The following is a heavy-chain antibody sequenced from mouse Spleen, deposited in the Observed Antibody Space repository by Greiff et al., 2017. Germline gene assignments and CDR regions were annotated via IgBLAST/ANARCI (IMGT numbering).Heavy chain of an antibody. V-gene: IGHV5-15*01. Sequence: EVKLMESGGGLVKPGGSLKLSCAASGFTFSDYGMAWVRQAPGKGPEWVAFISNLAYSIYYADTVTGRFTISRENAKNTLYLEMSSLRSEDTAMYYCARHGTGTVYYAMDYWGQGTSVTVSS. CDR1: GFTFSDYG. CDR2: ISNLAYSI. CDR3: ARHGTGTVYYAMDY. D-gene: IGHD4-1*01. J-gene: IGHJ4*01.